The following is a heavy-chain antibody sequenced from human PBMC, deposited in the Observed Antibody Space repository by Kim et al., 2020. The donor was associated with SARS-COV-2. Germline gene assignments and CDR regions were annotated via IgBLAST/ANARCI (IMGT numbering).Heavy chain of an antibody. CDR2: ISSSSSYT. V-gene: IGHV3-11*03. J-gene: IGHJ4*02. CDR1: GFTFSDYY. Sequence: GGSLRLSCAASGFTFSDYYMSWIRQAPGKGLEWVSYISSSSSYTNYADSVKGRFTISRDNAKNSLYLQMNSLRAEDTAVYYCARKGPPRYSYGLPDYWGQGTLVTVSS. D-gene: IGHD5-18*01. CDR3: ARKGPPRYSYGLPDY.